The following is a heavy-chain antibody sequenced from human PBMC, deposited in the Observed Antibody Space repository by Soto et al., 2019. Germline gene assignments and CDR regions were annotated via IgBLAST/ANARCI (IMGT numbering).Heavy chain of an antibody. CDR2: ISSSGSTI. V-gene: IGHV3-11*01. CDR1: GFTFGDYY. Sequence: QVQLVESGGGLVKPGGSLRLSCAASGFTFGDYYMSWIRQAPGKGLEWVSYISSSGSTIYYADSVKGRFTISRDNAKNPLYLQMHSLSAEDTAVYYCARGRGIRESWGWDWYFALWGRGTLVTVSS. CDR3: ARGRGIRESWGWDWYFAL. J-gene: IGHJ2*01. D-gene: IGHD3-10*01.